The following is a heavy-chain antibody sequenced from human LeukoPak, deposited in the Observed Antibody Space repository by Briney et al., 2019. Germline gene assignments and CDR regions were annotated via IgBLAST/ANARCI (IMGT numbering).Heavy chain of an antibody. V-gene: IGHV3-43*02. J-gene: IGHJ4*02. D-gene: IGHD1-26*01. CDR1: GFTFDDYA. CDR2: ISGDGGST. Sequence: GGSLRLSCAASGFTFDDYAMHWGGQAPGKGLEWVSLISGDGGSTYYADSVKGGFTISIDNSKNSLYLQMNSLRTEDTALYYCAKDMAGATWDGFDYWGQGTLVTVSS. CDR3: AKDMAGATWDGFDY.